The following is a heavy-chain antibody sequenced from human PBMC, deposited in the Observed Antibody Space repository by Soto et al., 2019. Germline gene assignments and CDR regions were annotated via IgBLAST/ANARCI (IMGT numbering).Heavy chain of an antibody. CDR2: TDDSGNA. J-gene: IGHJ3*02. Sequence: SETLSLTCAVSGGSISSTYWWNWVRQSPGKGLEWIGETDDSGNANYNPSLNSRVTISVDKSKKGFSLKLNSVTAADTAIYYCARGQRRFWSGYQRVFDAFDMWGQGTMVTVSS. D-gene: IGHD3-3*01. CDR3: ARGQRRFWSGYQRVFDAFDM. CDR1: GGSISSTYW. V-gene: IGHV4-4*02.